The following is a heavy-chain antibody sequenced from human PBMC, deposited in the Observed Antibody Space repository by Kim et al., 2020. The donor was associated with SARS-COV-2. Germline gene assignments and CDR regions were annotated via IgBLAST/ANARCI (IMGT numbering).Heavy chain of an antibody. CDR1: GGSISSSSYY. CDR2: IYYSGST. V-gene: IGHV4-39*01. J-gene: IGHJ4*02. D-gene: IGHD3-3*01. CDR3: ARHELKRITIFGVVIITVGFDY. Sequence: SETLSLTCTVSGGSISSSSYYWGWIRQPPGKGLEWIGSIYYSGSTYYNPSLKSRVTISVDTSKNQFSLKLSSVTAADTAVYYCARHELKRITIFGVVIITVGFDYWGQGTLVTVSS.